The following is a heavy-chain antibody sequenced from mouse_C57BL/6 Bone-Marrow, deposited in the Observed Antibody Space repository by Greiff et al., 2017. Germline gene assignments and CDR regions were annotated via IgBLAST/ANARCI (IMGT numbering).Heavy chain of an antibody. J-gene: IGHJ2*01. CDR2: IDPSDSET. CDR1: GYTFTSYW. Sequence: VQLQQPGAELVRPGSSVKLSCKASGYTFTSYWMHWVKQRPIQGLEWIGNIDPSDSETHYNQKFKDKATLTVDKSSSTAYMPLSSLTSEDSAVYYCARGDYYYYFDYWGQGTTLTVSS. V-gene: IGHV1-52*01. CDR3: ARGDYYYYFDY. D-gene: IGHD1-1*01.